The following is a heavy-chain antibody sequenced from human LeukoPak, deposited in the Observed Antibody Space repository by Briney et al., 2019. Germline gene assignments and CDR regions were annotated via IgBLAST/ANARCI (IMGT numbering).Heavy chain of an antibody. CDR1: GFTFSSYS. Sequence: PGGSLRLSCAASGFTFSSYSMNWVRQAPGKGLEWVSSISSSSTYIHYADSVKGRFTISRDNAKKSLYLQMNSLRAEDTAVYYCAKDRYGSGSACDYWGQGTLVTVSS. J-gene: IGHJ4*02. CDR2: ISSSSTYI. D-gene: IGHD3-10*01. V-gene: IGHV3-21*01. CDR3: AKDRYGSGSACDY.